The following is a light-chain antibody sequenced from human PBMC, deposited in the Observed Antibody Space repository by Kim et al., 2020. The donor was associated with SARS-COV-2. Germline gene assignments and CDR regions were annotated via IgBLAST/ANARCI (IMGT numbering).Light chain of an antibody. CDR2: AAT. CDR3: QQNYRPPLT. V-gene: IGKV1-39*01. J-gene: IGKJ5*01. CDR1: QNIKRF. Sequence: EIQMTQSPSSLSASVGDRVTIICRASQNIKRFVEWYQQKPGNAPTLLIYAATSLPDGVPPRFSGAGAETEFTLTISSLQPEDIATYYCQQNYRPPLTFGQGTRLDIK.